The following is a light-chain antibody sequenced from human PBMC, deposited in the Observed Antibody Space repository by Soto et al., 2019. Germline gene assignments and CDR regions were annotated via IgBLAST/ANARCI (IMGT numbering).Light chain of an antibody. V-gene: IGKV3-11*01. Sequence: EIVMTQSPVTLSVSPGERATLSCRASHSVSSYLAWYQQKPDQAPRLLIYDASNRATGIPARFSGSGSGTDFTLTISSLQPEDFATYYCQQLNSYPITFGQGTRLEIK. CDR1: HSVSSY. CDR3: QQLNSYPIT. J-gene: IGKJ5*01. CDR2: DAS.